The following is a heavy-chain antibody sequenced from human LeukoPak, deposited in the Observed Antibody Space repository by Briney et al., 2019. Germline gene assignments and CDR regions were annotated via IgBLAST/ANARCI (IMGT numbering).Heavy chain of an antibody. CDR1: GFTFSNYA. Sequence: PGGSLRLSCAVSGFTFSNYAMNWIREAPGKGLEWVSSIDVGSYTYYAASAKGRFTISRDNAKNLLYLQMNSLTVEDTAVYYCASEGVVVPVAHFDYWGQGALVTVSS. D-gene: IGHD3-22*01. CDR3: ASEGVVVPVAHFDY. J-gene: IGHJ4*02. V-gene: IGHV3-21*01. CDR2: IDVGSYT.